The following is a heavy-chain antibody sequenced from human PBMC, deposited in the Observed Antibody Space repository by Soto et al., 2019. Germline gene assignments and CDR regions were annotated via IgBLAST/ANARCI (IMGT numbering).Heavy chain of an antibody. CDR1: GGTFSSYA. Sequence: SVKVSCKAAGGTFSSYAISWVRQAPGQGLEWMGGIIPIFGTANYAQKFQGRVTITADKATSTAYMELSSLRSEDTAVYYCARGPIVDIAATITPPTYYYGMDVWGQGPKVTVSS. D-gene: IGHD5-12*01. CDR2: IIPIFGTA. J-gene: IGHJ6*02. V-gene: IGHV1-69*06. CDR3: ARGPIVDIAATITPPTYYYGMDV.